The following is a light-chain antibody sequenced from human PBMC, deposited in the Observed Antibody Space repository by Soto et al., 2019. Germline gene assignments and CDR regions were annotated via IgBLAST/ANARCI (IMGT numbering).Light chain of an antibody. CDR3: QLYGTSPRFT. Sequence: EIVLTQSPGTLSLSPGERGTLACRASQSVSNNFLAWYQQKPGQAPRILIYGASSRATGIPDRFSGSGSGTDFTLTISRLEPEDYAVYYCQLYGTSPRFTFGPGTKVDFK. CDR2: GAS. CDR1: QSVSNNF. V-gene: IGKV3-20*01. J-gene: IGKJ3*01.